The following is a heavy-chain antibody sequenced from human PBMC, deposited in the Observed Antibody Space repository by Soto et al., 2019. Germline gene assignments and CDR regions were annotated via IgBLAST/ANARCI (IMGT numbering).Heavy chain of an antibody. V-gene: IGHV3-23*01. CDR3: AKHLHIVVRFSPLFSFYGLDV. J-gene: IGHJ6*02. CDR1: GFTFSTYP. D-gene: IGHD2-21*01. CDR2: IGASGGGT. Sequence: GGSLRLSCVASGFTFSTYPMSWFRQAPGRGLEWGAGIGASGGGTYYADSVKGRFTISRDDSKNTLFLQMNSPRAEDTAVYYCAKHLHIVVRFSPLFSFYGLDVWGQGTTVTVSS.